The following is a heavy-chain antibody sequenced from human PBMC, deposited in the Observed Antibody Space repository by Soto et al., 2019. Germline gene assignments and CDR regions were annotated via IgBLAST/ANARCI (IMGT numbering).Heavy chain of an antibody. J-gene: IGHJ3*02. Sequence: GGSLRLSCAVSGFPFSFYGFHWVRQSPGKGLEWLGVIVSDGSAIYHADSLEGRFFISRDNSKDILYLQMNSLRVEDTAVYYCARDDAFDNENGFDMWGQGAMVTVSS. CDR3: ARDDAFDNENGFDM. V-gene: IGHV3-33*01. D-gene: IGHD3-3*02. CDR1: GFPFSFYG. CDR2: IVSDGSAI.